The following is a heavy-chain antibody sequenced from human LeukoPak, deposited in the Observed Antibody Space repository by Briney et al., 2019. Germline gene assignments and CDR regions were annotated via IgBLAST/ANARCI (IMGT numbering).Heavy chain of an antibody. CDR3: ARVMSVTSDAFDI. Sequence: SQTLSLTCTVSGGSISSGGYYWSWIRQHPGKGLEWIGYIYYSGSTYYNPSLKSRVTISVDTSKNQFSLKLSPVTAADTAVYYCARVMSVTSDAFDIWGQGTMVTVSS. CDR2: IYYSGST. CDR1: GGSISSGGYY. J-gene: IGHJ3*02. V-gene: IGHV4-31*03. D-gene: IGHD4-17*01.